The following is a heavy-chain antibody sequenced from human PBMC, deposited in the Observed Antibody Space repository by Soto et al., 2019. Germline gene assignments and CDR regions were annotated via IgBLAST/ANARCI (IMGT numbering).Heavy chain of an antibody. J-gene: IGHJ6*02. CDR2: IWYDGSNK. Sequence: QVQLVESGGAVVQPGRSLRLSCAASGFTFSSYGMHWVRQAPGKVLEWVAVIWYDGSNKYYADSVKGRFTISRDNSKNTLYLQMNSLRAEDTAVYYCARDSRTSSGWYRDGMDVWGQGTTVTVSS. CDR3: ARDSRTSSGWYRDGMDV. V-gene: IGHV3-33*01. CDR1: GFTFSSYG. D-gene: IGHD6-19*01.